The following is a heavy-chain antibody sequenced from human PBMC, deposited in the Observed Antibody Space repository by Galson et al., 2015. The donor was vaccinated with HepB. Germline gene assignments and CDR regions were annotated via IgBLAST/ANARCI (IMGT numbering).Heavy chain of an antibody. V-gene: IGHV2-5*01. D-gene: IGHD4-17*01. CDR3: AHRHMSFFYGDYPPHFDY. CDR2: IYWNDDK. J-gene: IGHJ4*02. CDR1: GFSLSTSGVG. Sequence: PALVKPTQTLTLTCPFSGFSLSTSGVGVGWIRQPPGKALEWLALIYWNDDKRYSPSLKSRLTITKDTSKNQVVLTMTNMDPVDTATYYCAHRHMSFFYGDYPPHFDYWGQGTLVTVSS.